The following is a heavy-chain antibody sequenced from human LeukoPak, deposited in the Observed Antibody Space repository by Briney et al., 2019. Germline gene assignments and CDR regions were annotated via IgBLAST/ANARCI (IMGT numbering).Heavy chain of an antibody. D-gene: IGHD5-18*01. Sequence: GGSLRLSCAASGFTFSSYEMNWVRQAPGKGLEWVSYISSSGSTIYYADSVKGRFTISRDNAKNSLYLQMNSLRAEDTAVYYCARKRGYTYGYDHWGQGTLVTVSS. CDR3: ARKRGYTYGYDH. J-gene: IGHJ4*02. CDR1: GFTFSSYE. V-gene: IGHV3-48*03. CDR2: ISSSGSTI.